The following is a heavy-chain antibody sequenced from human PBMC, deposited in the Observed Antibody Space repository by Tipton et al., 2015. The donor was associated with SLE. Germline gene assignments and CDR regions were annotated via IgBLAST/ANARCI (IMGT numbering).Heavy chain of an antibody. CDR2: SNPSGNT. CDR1: GGSFSGYS. Sequence: TLSLTCAVFGGSFSGYSWSWIRQPPGKGLEWVGESNPSGNTNYNPSLKSRVTISVDPSKNQLSLKLTSVTAADTAVYYCARGAKERITLVRVRPYYFDYWGQGSLVTVSS. D-gene: IGHD3-10*01. J-gene: IGHJ4*01. V-gene: IGHV4-34*01. CDR3: ARGAKERITLVRVRPYYFDY.